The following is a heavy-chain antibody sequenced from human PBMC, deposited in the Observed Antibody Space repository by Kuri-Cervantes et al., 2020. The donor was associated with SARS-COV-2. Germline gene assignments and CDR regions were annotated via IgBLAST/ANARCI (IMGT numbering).Heavy chain of an antibody. J-gene: IGHJ6*02. Sequence: SGPTLVKPTQTLTLTCTFSGFSLSTSGVGVGWIRQPPGKALEWLALIYWDDGKRYSPSLKSRLTITKDTSKNQVVLTMTNMDPVDTATYYCARVITMVRPTSYYYYGMDVWGQGTTVTVSS. CDR1: GFSLSTSGVG. D-gene: IGHD3-10*01. CDR2: IYWDDGK. V-gene: IGHV2-5*02. CDR3: ARVITMVRPTSYYYYGMDV.